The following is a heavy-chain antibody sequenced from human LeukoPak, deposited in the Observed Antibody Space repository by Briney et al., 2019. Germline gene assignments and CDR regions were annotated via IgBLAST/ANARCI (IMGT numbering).Heavy chain of an antibody. CDR2: ISYDGSNK. J-gene: IGHJ4*02. CDR1: GFTFSSYA. Sequence: PGRSLRLSCAASGFTFSSYAMHWVRQAPGKGLEWVAVISYDGSNKYYADSVKGRFTISRDNSKNTLYLQMSSLRAEDTALYYCAREGHGGAIDYWGQGTLVTVSS. V-gene: IGHV3-30-3*01. CDR3: AREGHGGAIDY. D-gene: IGHD1-26*01.